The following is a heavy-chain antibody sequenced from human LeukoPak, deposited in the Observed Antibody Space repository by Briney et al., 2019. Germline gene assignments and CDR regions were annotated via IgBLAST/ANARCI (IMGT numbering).Heavy chain of an antibody. V-gene: IGHV4-34*01. CDR2: INHSGST. CDR3: ARLSYYDFWRAFDI. Sequence: PSETLSLTCAVYGGSFSGYYWSWIRQPPGKGLEWIGEINHSGSTNYNPSLKSRVTISVDTSKNQFSLKLSSVTAADTAVYYCARLSYYDFWRAFDIWGQGTMVTVSS. D-gene: IGHD3-3*01. J-gene: IGHJ3*02. CDR1: GGSFSGYY.